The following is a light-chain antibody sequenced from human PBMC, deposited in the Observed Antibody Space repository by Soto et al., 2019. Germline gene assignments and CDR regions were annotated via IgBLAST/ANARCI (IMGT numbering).Light chain of an antibody. CDR3: QQCNTPFT. V-gene: IGKV1-5*01. CDR1: QNIGSR. Sequence: DIQMTQSPSTLSASVGDRVAITCRASQNIGSRLAWYQQKPDEAPKLLIYDASSLESGVPLRFGGSGSGTDFTLIISSLQPDDFATYYCQQCNTPFTFGCGTKVEIK. CDR2: DAS. J-gene: IGKJ4*01.